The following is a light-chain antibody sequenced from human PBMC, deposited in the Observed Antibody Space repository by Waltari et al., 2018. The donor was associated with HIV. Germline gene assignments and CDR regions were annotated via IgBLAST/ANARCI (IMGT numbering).Light chain of an antibody. CDR2: KVT. CDR1: SSDVIDYNY. J-gene: IGLJ3*02. Sequence: QSALTQPASMSGSPGQSITISCPGPSSDVIDYNYVSWYQHQPDKAPQVIIYKVTRRPSGVSNRFSGSKSGNTASLTISGLLPEDEAEYFCVSYISSSTPEFGGGTKLTVL. V-gene: IGLV2-14*01. CDR3: VSYISSSTPE.